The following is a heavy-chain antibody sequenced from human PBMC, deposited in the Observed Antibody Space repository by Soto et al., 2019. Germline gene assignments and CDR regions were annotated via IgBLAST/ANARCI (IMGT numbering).Heavy chain of an antibody. CDR3: ANTKGAPFSYYYYGMDV. CDR1: GFTFSSYG. CDR2: ISYDGSNK. D-gene: IGHD1-26*01. V-gene: IGHV3-30*18. J-gene: IGHJ6*02. Sequence: QVQLVESGGGVVQPGRSLRLFCAASGFTFSSYGMHWVRQAPGKGLEWVAVISYDGSNKYYADSVKGRFTISRDNSKNTLYLQMNSLRAEDTAVYYCANTKGAPFSYYYYGMDVWGQGTTVTVSS.